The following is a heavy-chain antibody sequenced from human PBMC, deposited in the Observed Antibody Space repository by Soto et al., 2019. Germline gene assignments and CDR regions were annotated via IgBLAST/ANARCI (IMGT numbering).Heavy chain of an antibody. D-gene: IGHD2-2*02. J-gene: IGHJ3*01. CDR2: IISSRSTI. CDR1: GFPCSAFS. V-gene: IGHV3-48*02. CDR3: AREGGRHCSPTRCYNAFDL. Sequence: PGGALRLSCASSGFPCSAFSMNWVRRAPGKGLECVAYIISSRSTIYHTESVKGRFTISRENAKSSLYLQMDSLRDEDTAVYYCAREGGRHCSPTRCYNAFDLWGQGTMVTLS.